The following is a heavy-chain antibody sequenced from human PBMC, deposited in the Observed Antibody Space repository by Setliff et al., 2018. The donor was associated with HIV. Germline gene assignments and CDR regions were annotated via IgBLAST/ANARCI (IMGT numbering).Heavy chain of an antibody. CDR2: ISAYNGNT. CDR3: ARDRGNWFDP. J-gene: IGHJ5*02. CDR1: GYTFTNYG. Sequence: ASVKVSCKASGYTFTNYGISWVRQAPGQGLEWMGWISAYNGNTNYAQKLQGRVTMTTDTSTRTAYMELRSPRSDDTAVYYCARDRGNWFDPWGQGTLVTVSS. V-gene: IGHV1-18*01.